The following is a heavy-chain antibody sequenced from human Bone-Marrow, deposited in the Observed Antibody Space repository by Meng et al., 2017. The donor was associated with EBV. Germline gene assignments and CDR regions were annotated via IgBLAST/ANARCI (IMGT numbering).Heavy chain of an antibody. D-gene: IGHD6-6*01. Sequence: VELEQSGAEVKKPGSSVKVSCKASGYTLTSYGISWVRQSPGQGLEWMGWISAYNGNTNYAQKRQGRVTMTTDTSTSTAYMELRSLRSDDTAVYYCARAIGSSRPNDYWGQGTLVTVSS. CDR1: GYTLTSYG. J-gene: IGHJ4*02. CDR3: ARAIGSSRPNDY. V-gene: IGHV1-18*01. CDR2: ISAYNGNT.